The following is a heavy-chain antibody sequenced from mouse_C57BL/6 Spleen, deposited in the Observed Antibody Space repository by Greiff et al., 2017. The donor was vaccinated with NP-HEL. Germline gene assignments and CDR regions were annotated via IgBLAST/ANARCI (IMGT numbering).Heavy chain of an antibody. D-gene: IGHD6-5*01. CDR2: IYPGDGDT. CDR3: ARYAEVAY. J-gene: IGHJ3*01. CDR1: GYAFSSSW. V-gene: IGHV1-82*01. Sequence: VQLQQSGPELVKPGASVKISCKASGYAFSSSWMNWVKQRPGKGLKWIGRIYPGDGDTNYNGKFKGKATLTADKSSSTAYMQLSSLTSEDSAVYFCARYAEVAYWGQGTLVTVSA.